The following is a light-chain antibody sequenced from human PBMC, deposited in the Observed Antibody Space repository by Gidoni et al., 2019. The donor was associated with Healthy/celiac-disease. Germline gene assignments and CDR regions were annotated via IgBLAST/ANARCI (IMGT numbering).Light chain of an antibody. CDR1: SSDVGSYNR. J-gene: IGLJ2*01. Sequence: QSALTQSPSVSGSPGQSVTISCTGPSSDVGSYNRVSWYQPPPGTAPKLMIYEVSNRPSGVPDRFSGSKSGNTASLTISGLQAEDEADYYCSSYTSSSTLVFGGGTKLTVL. V-gene: IGLV2-18*02. CDR3: SSYTSSSTLV. CDR2: EVS.